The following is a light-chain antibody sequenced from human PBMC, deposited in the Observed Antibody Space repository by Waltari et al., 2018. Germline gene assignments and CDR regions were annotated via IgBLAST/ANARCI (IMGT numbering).Light chain of an antibody. CDR2: EVS. J-gene: IGLJ3*02. CDR3: NSFTSSSTVV. V-gene: IGLV2-14*01. Sequence: QSALTQPASVSGSPGQSITISCTGTSSDVGGYNYVSWYQQHPGKAPKLMIYEVSNRPSGVSNRFSGPKSGNTASLTISGLQPEDEADYYCNSFTSSSTVVFGGGTKLTVL. CDR1: SSDVGGYNY.